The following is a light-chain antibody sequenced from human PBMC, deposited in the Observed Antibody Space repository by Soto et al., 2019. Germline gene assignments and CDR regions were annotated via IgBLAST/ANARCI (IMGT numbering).Light chain of an antibody. CDR3: SSFTTSSTWV. J-gene: IGLJ3*02. CDR1: SSDVGGYNY. Sequence: QSVLTQPASVSGSPGQSITVSCTGTSSDVGGYNYVSWYQQHPGKAPKLVIYEVSDRPSGVSNRFSGSKSGNTASLTISGLQAEDEADYYWSSFTTSSTWVFGGGTQLTVL. V-gene: IGLV2-14*01. CDR2: EVS.